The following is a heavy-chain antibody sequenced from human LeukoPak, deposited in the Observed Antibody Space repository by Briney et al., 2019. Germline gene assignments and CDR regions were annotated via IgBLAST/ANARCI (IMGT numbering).Heavy chain of an antibody. V-gene: IGHV4-34*01. CDR3: ARVVGNCTNGVCYFFDY. J-gene: IGHJ4*02. CDR2: INHSGST. D-gene: IGHD2-8*01. CDR1: GGSFSGYY. Sequence: SETLSLTCAVYGGSFSGYYWSWIRQPPGKGLEWIGEINHSGSTNYNPSLKSRVTISVDTSKNQFSLKLSSVTAADTAVYYCARVVGNCTNGVCYFFDYWGQGTLVTVSS.